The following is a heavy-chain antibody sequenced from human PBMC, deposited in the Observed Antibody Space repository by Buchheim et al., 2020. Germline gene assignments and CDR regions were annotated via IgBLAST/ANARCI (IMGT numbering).Heavy chain of an antibody. CDR2: IWFDGSNT. CDR3: ARDPPNSGWSLDY. Sequence: QVQLVESEGGAVQPGRSLRLSCAASGFTFSTHAMHWVRQAPGKGLEWVTMIWFDGSNTHYSESVRGRFTISRDNSKNTVYLQMNSLRVDDTAVYYCARDPPNSGWSLDYWGQGTL. CDR1: GFTFSTHA. V-gene: IGHV3-33*01. J-gene: IGHJ4*02. D-gene: IGHD6-19*01.